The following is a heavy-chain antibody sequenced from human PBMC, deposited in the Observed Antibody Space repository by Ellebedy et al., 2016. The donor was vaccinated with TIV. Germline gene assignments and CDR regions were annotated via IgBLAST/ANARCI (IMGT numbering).Heavy chain of an antibody. CDR1: GGSFSGYY. D-gene: IGHD4-23*01. CDR2: INHSGST. CDR3: AREVRRYGMDV. V-gene: IGHV4-34*01. Sequence: MPSETLSLTCAVYGGSFSGYYWSWIRQLPGKGLEWIGEINHSGSTNYNPSLKSRVTVSVDTSKNQFSLKLSSVTAADTAVYYCAREVRRYGMDVWGQGTTVTVSS. J-gene: IGHJ6*02.